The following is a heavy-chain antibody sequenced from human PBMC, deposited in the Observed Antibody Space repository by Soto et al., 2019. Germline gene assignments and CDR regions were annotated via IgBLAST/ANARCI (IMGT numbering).Heavy chain of an antibody. V-gene: IGHV4-59*01. CDR1: GGSISTYY. D-gene: IGHD3-10*01. CDR3: ARDGSERPATY. Sequence: ASETLSLTCTVSGGSISTYYWIWIRQPPGKGLEWIGVFYNGGTTNYSPSLKSLFTISVDTSKNQFSLKLNSVTAADTAVYYCARDGSERPATYWGQGILVTVS. J-gene: IGHJ4*02. CDR2: FYNGGTT.